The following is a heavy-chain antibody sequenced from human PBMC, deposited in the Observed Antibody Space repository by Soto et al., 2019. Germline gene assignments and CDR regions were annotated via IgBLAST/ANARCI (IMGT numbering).Heavy chain of an antibody. CDR1: GHDLSHNY. CDR3: PQESVGFEF. CDR2: INPATGYT. Sequence: QVQLVQSGAGVQKPGAAVNLSCKASGHDLSHNYVHWQRQAPGQGLEWMVFINPATGYTVAAHQFYGRVSFPRDTSTTTFHLQLSSLTSDDTAVYLCPQESVGFEFWGQGALVIVS. V-gene: IGHV1-46*03. D-gene: IGHD2-15*01. J-gene: IGHJ4*02.